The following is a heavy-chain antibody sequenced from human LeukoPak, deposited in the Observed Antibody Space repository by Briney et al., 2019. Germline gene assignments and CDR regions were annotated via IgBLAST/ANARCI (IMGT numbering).Heavy chain of an antibody. J-gene: IGHJ4*02. CDR3: ARSPSTIGWNWGYYFDY. V-gene: IGHV4-4*07. CDR1: GASISDYY. Sequence: SESLSLTCTVSGASISDYYWSWIRQSAGKGLEWIGRISTTGSTYYNPSFQSRVTMSADPSKTLFFLRLRSVTAADTAVYYCARSPSTIGWNWGYYFDYWGQGSLVTVSS. CDR2: ISTTGST. D-gene: IGHD3-3*01.